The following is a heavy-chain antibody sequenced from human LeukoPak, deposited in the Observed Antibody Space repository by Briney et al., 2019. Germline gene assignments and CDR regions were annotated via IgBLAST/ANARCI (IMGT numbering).Heavy chain of an antibody. D-gene: IGHD3-22*01. CDR1: GGSISSGDYY. J-gene: IGHJ4*02. Sequence: SETLSLTCTVSGGSISSGDYYWSWIRQPPGKGLEWIGCIYYSGSTYYNPSLKSRVTISVDTSKNQFSLKLSSVTAADTAVYYCARTLLAYYDSSGYTDYWGQGTLVTVSS. CDR3: ARTLLAYYDSSGYTDY. V-gene: IGHV4-30-4*01. CDR2: IYYSGST.